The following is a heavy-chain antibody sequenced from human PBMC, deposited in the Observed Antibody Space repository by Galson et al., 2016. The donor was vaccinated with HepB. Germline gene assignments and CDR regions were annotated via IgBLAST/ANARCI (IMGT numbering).Heavy chain of an antibody. Sequence: QSGAEVKKSGESLQISCKASGYSFITKWIGWVRQMPGKGLEWMGIIYPGDSETRYSPSFQGQVIFSADKSISTAYLQWSSLKASDTAMYYCATSGSYGDFDYWGQGTLVIVSS. D-gene: IGHD1-26*01. V-gene: IGHV5-51*01. J-gene: IGHJ4*02. CDR3: ATSGSYGDFDY. CDR1: GYSFITKW. CDR2: IYPGDSET.